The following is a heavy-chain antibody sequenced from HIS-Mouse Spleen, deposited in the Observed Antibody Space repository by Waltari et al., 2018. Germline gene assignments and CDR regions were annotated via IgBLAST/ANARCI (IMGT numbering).Heavy chain of an antibody. Sequence: QVQLVESGGGVVQPGRSLRLSCAASGFTFSSYAMPWVRQAPGKGLEWVAVISYDGSNKYYPDSVKGRFTISRDNSKNTLYLQMNSLRAEDTAVYYCARGFVDTAMVDYWGQGTLVTVSS. CDR2: ISYDGSNK. J-gene: IGHJ4*02. CDR3: ARGFVDTAMVDY. CDR1: GFTFSSYA. V-gene: IGHV3-30-3*01. D-gene: IGHD5-18*01.